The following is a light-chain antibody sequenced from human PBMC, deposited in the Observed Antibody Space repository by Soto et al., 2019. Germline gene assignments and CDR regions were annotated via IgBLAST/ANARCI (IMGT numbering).Light chain of an antibody. Sequence: AIQVTQSPSSLSASVGDSVTITCRTSQGIRSALGWYQQKPGKVPKLLIYAASTLRSGVPSRFSGSGSGRDFTLTISSLQPEDFATYYCQQSYSTITFGQGTRLEIK. CDR2: AAS. CDR1: QGIRSA. V-gene: IGKV1-6*01. CDR3: QQSYSTIT. J-gene: IGKJ5*01.